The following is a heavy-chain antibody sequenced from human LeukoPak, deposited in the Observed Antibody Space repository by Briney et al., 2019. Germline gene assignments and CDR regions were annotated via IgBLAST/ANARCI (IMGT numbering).Heavy chain of an antibody. CDR1: GYRFTSYW. CDR3: ARRGLYYFDY. Sequence: GESLQIPSKVSGYRFTSYWIGWVRQLPGRGLEGLGIIFPADSDAKYSPSFQGQVTISADKSNNTAYVQWSSLKASDTAIYYCARRGLYYFDYWGQGTLVTVSS. D-gene: IGHD6-25*01. CDR2: IFPADSDA. J-gene: IGHJ4*02. V-gene: IGHV5-51*01.